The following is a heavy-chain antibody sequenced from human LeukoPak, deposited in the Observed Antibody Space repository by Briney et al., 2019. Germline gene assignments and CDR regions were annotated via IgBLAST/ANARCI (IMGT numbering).Heavy chain of an antibody. D-gene: IGHD6-13*01. J-gene: IGHJ1*01. CDR2: ISSSGSTI. CDR3: ARDFKIAAAGPHDEYFQH. V-gene: IGHV3-11*04. CDR1: GFTFSDYY. Sequence: PGGSLRLSCAASGFTFSDYYMSWIRQAPGKGLEWVSCISSSGSTIYYADSVKGRFTISRDNAKNSLYLQMNSPRAEDTAVYYCARDFKIAAAGPHDEYFQHWGQGTLVTVSS.